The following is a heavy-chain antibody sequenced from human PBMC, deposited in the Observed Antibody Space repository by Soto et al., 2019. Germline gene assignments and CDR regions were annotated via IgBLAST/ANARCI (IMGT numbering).Heavy chain of an antibody. CDR1: GYSFTSYW. CDR3: ARLDIVVVVEAFDI. Sequence: GESLKISCKGSGYSFTSYWIGWVRQMPGKGLEWMGIIYPGDSDTRYSPSLQGQVNISADKSISTTYLQWSRLKASDNTMYYCARLDIVVVVEAFDIWGQGTMVTVSS. CDR2: IYPGDSDT. J-gene: IGHJ3*02. V-gene: IGHV5-51*01. D-gene: IGHD2-15*01.